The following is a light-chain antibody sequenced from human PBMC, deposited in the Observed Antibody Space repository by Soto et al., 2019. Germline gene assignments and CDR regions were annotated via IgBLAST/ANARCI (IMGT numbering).Light chain of an antibody. V-gene: IGKV3-11*01. J-gene: IGKJ5*01. CDR3: QQRSNWPPAIT. Sequence: EIVLTQSPATLSLSPGERATLSCRASQSVSSYLAWYQQKPGQAPRLLIYDASNRATGIPARFSGSGSGTYFTFTISSLEPEDFAVYYCQQRSNWPPAITFGQGTRLEIK. CDR2: DAS. CDR1: QSVSSY.